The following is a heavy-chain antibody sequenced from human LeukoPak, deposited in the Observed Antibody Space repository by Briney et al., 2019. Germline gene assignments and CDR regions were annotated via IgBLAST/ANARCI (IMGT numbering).Heavy chain of an antibody. Sequence: PSETLSLTCTVSGASISSSSYYWGWIRQPPGKGLEWIGTIYYSGSTYYNLSLKSRLTISVDTSKNQFSLKLSSVTAADTAVYYCARGGEDYYDSSLFDRWGQGTLVTVSS. CDR1: GASISSSSYY. V-gene: IGHV4-39*07. CDR3: ARGGEDYYDSSLFDR. J-gene: IGHJ4*02. D-gene: IGHD3-22*01. CDR2: IYYSGST.